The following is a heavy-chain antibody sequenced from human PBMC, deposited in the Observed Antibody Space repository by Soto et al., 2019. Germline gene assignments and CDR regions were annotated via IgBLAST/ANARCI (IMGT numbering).Heavy chain of an antibody. Sequence: PVESLKISCKGSGYSFTSYWIGWVRQMPGKGLEWMGIIYPGDSDTRYSPSFQGQVTISADKSISTAYLQWSSLKASGTAMYYCARQYSDNYYYYMDVWGKGTTVNVSS. CDR3: ARQYSDNYYYYMDV. CDR1: GYSFTSYW. V-gene: IGHV5-51*01. CDR2: IYPGDSDT. J-gene: IGHJ6*03. D-gene: IGHD5-12*01.